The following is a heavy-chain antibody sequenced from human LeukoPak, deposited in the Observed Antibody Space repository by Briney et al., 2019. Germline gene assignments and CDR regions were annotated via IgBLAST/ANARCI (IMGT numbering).Heavy chain of an antibody. CDR2: IYYSGST. CDR1: GGSISSGDYY. D-gene: IGHD3-22*01. CDR3: AVGHYYDSSGPPDY. Sequence: PSETLSLTYTVSGGSISSGDYYWNWIRQPPGKGLEWIGYIYYSGSTYYNPSLKSRVTISVDTSKNQFSLKLSSVTAADTAVYYCAVGHYYDSSGPPDYWGQGTLVTVSS. V-gene: IGHV4-30-4*08. J-gene: IGHJ4*02.